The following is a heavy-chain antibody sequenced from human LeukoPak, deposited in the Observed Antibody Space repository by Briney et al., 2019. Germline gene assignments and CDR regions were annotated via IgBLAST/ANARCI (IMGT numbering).Heavy chain of an antibody. CDR2: ISAYNGNT. CDR1: GYTFTSYG. D-gene: IGHD3-22*01. J-gene: IGHJ6*02. CDR3: ARSGQYYYDSNGYFYYGMDV. Sequence: GASVKVSCKASGYTFTSYGISWVRQAPGQGLEWMGWISAYNGNTNYAQKLQGRVTMTTDTSTSTAYMELRSLRSDDTAVYYCARSGQYYYDSNGYFYYGMDVWGQGTTVTVSS. V-gene: IGHV1-18*01.